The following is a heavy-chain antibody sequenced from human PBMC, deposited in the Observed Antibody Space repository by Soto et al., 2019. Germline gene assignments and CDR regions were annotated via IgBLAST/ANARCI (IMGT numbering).Heavy chain of an antibody. V-gene: IGHV3-23*01. D-gene: IGHD2-2*01. CDR2: ISGSGGST. Sequence: PGGSLRLSCAASGFTFSSYAMSWVRQAPGKGLEWVSAISGSGGSTYYADSVKGRFTISRDNSKNTLYLQMNSLRAEDTAVYYCAKEWSGSTSSRGTAFDIWGQGTMVTVSS. CDR3: AKEWSGSTSSRGTAFDI. CDR1: GFTFSSYA. J-gene: IGHJ3*02.